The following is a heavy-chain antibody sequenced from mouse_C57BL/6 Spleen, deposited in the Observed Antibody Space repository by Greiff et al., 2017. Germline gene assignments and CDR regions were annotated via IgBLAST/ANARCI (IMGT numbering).Heavy chain of an antibody. J-gene: IGHJ2*01. CDR1: GYAFSSSW. Sequence: VKLMESGPELVKPGASVKISCKASGYAFSSSWMNWVKQRPGKGLEWIGRIYPGDGDTNYNGKFKGKATLTADKSSSTAYMQLSSLTSEDAAVYFCARGYYDSSFDYWGQGTTLTVSS. D-gene: IGHD1-1*01. V-gene: IGHV1-82*01. CDR2: IYPGDGDT. CDR3: ARGYYDSSFDY.